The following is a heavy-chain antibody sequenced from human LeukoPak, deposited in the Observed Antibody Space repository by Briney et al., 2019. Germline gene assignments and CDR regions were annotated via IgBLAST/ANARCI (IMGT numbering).Heavy chain of an antibody. CDR3: ARAWGDGYNFAYYYYMDV. D-gene: IGHD5-24*01. J-gene: IGHJ6*03. Sequence: SQTLSLTCTVSGGSISSGDYYWSWIRQPPGKGLEWIGYIYYSGSTYYNPSLKSRVTISVDTSKNQFSLKLSSVTAADTAVYYCARAWGDGYNFAYYYYMDVWGKGTTVTVSS. V-gene: IGHV4-30-4*08. CDR2: IYYSGST. CDR1: GGSISSGDYY.